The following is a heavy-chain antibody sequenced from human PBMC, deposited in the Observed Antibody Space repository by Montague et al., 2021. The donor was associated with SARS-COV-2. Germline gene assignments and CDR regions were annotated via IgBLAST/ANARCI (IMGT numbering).Heavy chain of an antibody. J-gene: IGHJ5*02. CDR1: GGSISSSNW. V-gene: IGHV4-4*02. Sequence: SETLSLTCAVSGGSISSSNWWSWVRQPPGKGLEWIGEIHHSGSTXXNPSLKSRVTISVDKSKNQFSLKLSSVTAADTAVYYCARRYCSSTSCPNWFDPWGQGTLVTVSS. CDR2: IHHSGST. D-gene: IGHD2-2*01. CDR3: ARRYCSSTSCPNWFDP.